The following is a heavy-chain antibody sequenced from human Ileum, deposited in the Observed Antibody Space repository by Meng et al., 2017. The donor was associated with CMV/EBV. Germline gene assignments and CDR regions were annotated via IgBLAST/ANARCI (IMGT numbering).Heavy chain of an antibody. CDR3: ARGWDNNKVGVH. V-gene: IGHV4-34*01. J-gene: IGHJ4*02. CDR2: IHPSGIT. D-gene: IGHD1/OR15-1a*01. Sequence: QAQLQQWGAGLFKPSETLSLTCAVHGGSLRDSYWTWLRQAPGKGLEWIGEIHPSGITNYNPSLESRVTISEDTSNNQFSLRLTSLTAGDTAVYYCARGWDNNKVGVHWGQGTLVTVSS. CDR1: GGSLRDSY.